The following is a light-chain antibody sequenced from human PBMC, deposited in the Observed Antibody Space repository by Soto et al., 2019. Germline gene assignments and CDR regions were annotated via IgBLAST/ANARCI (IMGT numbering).Light chain of an antibody. Sequence: QSVLTQPASVSGSLGQSITISCTGTSSDVGGYNYVSWYQQHPGKVPKLIIYEVNNRPSGVSYRFSGSKSGNTASLTISGLQAEDEADYYCSSYTGMSTQVFGGGTKVTVL. CDR1: SSDVGGYNY. V-gene: IGLV2-14*01. J-gene: IGLJ3*02. CDR3: SSYTGMSTQV. CDR2: EVN.